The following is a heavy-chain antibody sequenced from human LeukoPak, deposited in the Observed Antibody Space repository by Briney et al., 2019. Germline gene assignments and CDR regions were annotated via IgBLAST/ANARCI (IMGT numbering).Heavy chain of an antibody. V-gene: IGHV4-34*01. Sequence: SETLSLTCTVYGGSFSSYYWTWIRQVPGKGLEWIGEVNDSGSTSYNPSLKGRLTISVDTSKNQFSLRLSSVAAADTAVYYCARDLGGYNYGYSFDFWGQGTLVSVSS. CDR1: GGSFSSYY. CDR2: VNDSGST. J-gene: IGHJ4*02. D-gene: IGHD5-18*01. CDR3: ARDLGGYNYGYSFDF.